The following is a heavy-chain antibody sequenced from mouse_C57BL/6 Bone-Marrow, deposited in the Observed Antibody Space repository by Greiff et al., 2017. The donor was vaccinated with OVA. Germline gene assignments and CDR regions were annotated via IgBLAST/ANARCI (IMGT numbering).Heavy chain of an antibody. CDR1: GYTFTSYW. D-gene: IGHD1-1*01. J-gene: IGHJ1*03. Sequence: VQLQQPGAELVKPGASVKMSCKASGYTFTSYWITWVKQRPGQGLEWIGDIYPGSGSTNYNEKFKSKATLTVDTSSSTAYMQLSSLTSEDSAVYYGARDYYGSSFSYWYFDVWGTGTTVTVSS. CDR3: ARDYYGSSFSYWYFDV. V-gene: IGHV1-55*01. CDR2: IYPGSGST.